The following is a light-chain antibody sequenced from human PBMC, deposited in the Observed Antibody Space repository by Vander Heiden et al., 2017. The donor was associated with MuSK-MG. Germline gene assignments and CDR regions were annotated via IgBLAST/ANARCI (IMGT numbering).Light chain of an antibody. CDR2: GKN. CDR3: NSRDSSGNQV. J-gene: IGLJ3*02. Sequence: SSELTQDPAVSVALGQTVRITCQGDSLSSYYASWYQQKPGHAPVLVIYGKNNRPSGIPDRFSGSSSGNTASLTITGAQAEDEADYYCNSRDSSGNQVFGGGTKLTVL. CDR1: SLSSYY. V-gene: IGLV3-19*01.